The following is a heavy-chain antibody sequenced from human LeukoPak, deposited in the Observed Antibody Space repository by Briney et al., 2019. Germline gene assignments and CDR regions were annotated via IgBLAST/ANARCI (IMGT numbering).Heavy chain of an antibody. D-gene: IGHD3-9*01. CDR3: AIETYYDILTGPSGAFDI. CDR1: GGSFSGYY. CDR2: INHSGNN. Sequence: PSETLSLTCAVYGGSFSGYYWSWIRQPPGKELKWIGEINHSGNNNYNPSLKSRVTISVDMSKNQFSLKLSSVTAADTAVYYCAIETYYDILTGPSGAFDIWGQGTMVTVSS. V-gene: IGHV4-34*01. J-gene: IGHJ3*02.